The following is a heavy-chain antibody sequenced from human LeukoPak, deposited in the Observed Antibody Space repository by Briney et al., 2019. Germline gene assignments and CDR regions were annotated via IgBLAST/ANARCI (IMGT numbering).Heavy chain of an antibody. CDR3: AKDSPLNWLPGGMDV. J-gene: IGHJ6*02. CDR2: ISGSGGST. V-gene: IGHV3-23*01. CDR1: GFTFSSYA. D-gene: IGHD5-12*01. Sequence: GGSLRLSCVASGFTFSSYAMSWVRQAPGKGLEWVSAISGSGGSTYYADSVKGRFTISRDNSKNTLYLQMNSLRAEDTAVYYCAKDSPLNWLPGGMDVWGQGTTVTVSS.